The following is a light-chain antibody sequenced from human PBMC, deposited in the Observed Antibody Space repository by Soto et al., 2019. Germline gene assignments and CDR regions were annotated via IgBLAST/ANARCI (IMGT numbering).Light chain of an antibody. CDR3: QQYDNSRWT. CDR2: GAS. J-gene: IGKJ1*01. Sequence: EIVLTQSPGTLCLSPLERSTLSCIASQSVSSSYLAWYQQKPGQAPRLLIYGASSRATGIPDRFSGSGSGTDFTLTISRLEPADFAVYYCQQYDNSRWTFGQGTKVDIK. V-gene: IGKV3-20*01. CDR1: QSVSSSY.